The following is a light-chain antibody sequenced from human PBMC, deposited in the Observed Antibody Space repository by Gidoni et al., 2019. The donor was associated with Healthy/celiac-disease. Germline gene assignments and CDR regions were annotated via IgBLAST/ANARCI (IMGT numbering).Light chain of an antibody. CDR1: QSVSSY. J-gene: IGKJ4*01. V-gene: IGKV3-11*01. CDR3: QQRSNWPLLT. CDR2: DAS. Sequence: EIVLTQSPATLSLSPGERATLSCRASQSVSSYLAWYQQKPGQAPRLLIYDASNRATGIPARFSGSGSGTDFTLTISSLEPEDFAVYYGQQRSNWPLLTFGGXTKVEIK.